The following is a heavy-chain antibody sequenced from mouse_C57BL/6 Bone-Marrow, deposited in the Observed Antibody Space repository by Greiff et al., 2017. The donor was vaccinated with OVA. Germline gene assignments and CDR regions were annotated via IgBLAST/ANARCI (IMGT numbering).Heavy chain of an antibody. Sequence: VHVKQSGTVLARPGASVKMSCKTSGYTFTSYWMHWVKQRPGQGLEWIGAIYPGNSDTSYNQKFKGKAKLTAVTSASTAYMELSSLTNEDSAVDYCITTGVGRGVDYWGQGTSVTVSS. D-gene: IGHD1-1*01. CDR3: ITTGVGRGVDY. CDR1: GYTFTSYW. CDR2: IYPGNSDT. J-gene: IGHJ4*01. V-gene: IGHV1-5*01.